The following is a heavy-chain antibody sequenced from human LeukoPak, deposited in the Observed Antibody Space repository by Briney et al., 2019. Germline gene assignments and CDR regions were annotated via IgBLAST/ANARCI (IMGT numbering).Heavy chain of an antibody. CDR3: ARSSGSYLQTLLDY. D-gene: IGHD1-26*01. CDR2: ISAYNGNT. V-gene: IGHV1-18*01. J-gene: IGHJ4*02. Sequence: VASVKVSCKASGYTFTSYGISWVRQAPGQGLEWMGWISAYNGNTNYAQKLQGRVTMTTDTSTSTAYMELRSLRSDDTAVYYCARSSGSYLQTLLDYWGQGTLVTVSS. CDR1: GYTFTSYG.